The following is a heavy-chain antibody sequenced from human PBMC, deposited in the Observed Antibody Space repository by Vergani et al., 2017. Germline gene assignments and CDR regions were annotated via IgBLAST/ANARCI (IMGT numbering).Heavy chain of an antibody. CDR3: AKDLIYDSSGGFDY. Sequence: QVQLVESGGGVVQPGGSLRLSCAASGFTFSSYGMHWVHQAPGKGLEWVAFIRYDGSNKYYADSVKGRFTISRDNSKNTLYLQMNSLRAEDTAVYYCAKDLIYDSSGGFDYWGQGTLVTVSS. V-gene: IGHV3-30*02. J-gene: IGHJ4*02. CDR2: IRYDGSNK. D-gene: IGHD3-22*01. CDR1: GFTFSSYG.